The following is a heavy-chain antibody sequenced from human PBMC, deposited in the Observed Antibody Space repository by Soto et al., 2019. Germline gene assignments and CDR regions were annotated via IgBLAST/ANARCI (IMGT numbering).Heavy chain of an antibody. J-gene: IGHJ4*02. CDR2: INHSGST. CDR1: GGSFSGYY. V-gene: IGHV4-34*01. D-gene: IGHD5-18*01. CDR3: ARGGYSYGFGY. Sequence: KPSETLSLTCAVYGGSFSGYYWSWIRQPPGKGLEWIGEINHSGSTNYNPSLKSRVTISVDTSKNQFSLKLSSVTAADAAVYYCARGGYSYGFGYWGQGTLVTVSS.